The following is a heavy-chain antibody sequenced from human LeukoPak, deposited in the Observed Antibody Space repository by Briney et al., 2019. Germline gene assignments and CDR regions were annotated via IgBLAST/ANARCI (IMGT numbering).Heavy chain of an antibody. Sequence: SVTVSCKASGGTFSSYAISWVRQAPGQGLEWMGGIIPIFGTANYAQKFQGRDTITADESTSTAYMELSSQRSEDTAVYYCAKENEDLIDYWGQGTLVTVSS. CDR2: IIPIFGTA. D-gene: IGHD1-1*01. V-gene: IGHV1-69*13. J-gene: IGHJ4*02. CDR1: GGTFSSYA. CDR3: AKENEDLIDY.